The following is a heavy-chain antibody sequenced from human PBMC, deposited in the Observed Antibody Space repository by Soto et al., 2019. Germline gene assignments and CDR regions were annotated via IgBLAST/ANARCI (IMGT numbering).Heavy chain of an antibody. Sequence: QLQLQESGPGLVKPSETLSLTCTVSGGSINSGAYYWAWIRQSPGKGLEWIGSIYYSGTTYYNPSFTSRVTMSVDTSKNQFSLNLSSLTAADPTVYYCARQNTGHNWFGPWGQGTLVTVSS. V-gene: IGHV4-39*01. D-gene: IGHD4-17*01. CDR2: IYYSGTT. CDR3: ARQNTGHNWFGP. CDR1: GGSINSGAYY. J-gene: IGHJ5*02.